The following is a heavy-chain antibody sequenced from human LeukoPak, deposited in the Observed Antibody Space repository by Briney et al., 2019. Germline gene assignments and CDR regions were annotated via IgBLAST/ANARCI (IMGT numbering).Heavy chain of an antibody. V-gene: IGHV4-4*07. CDR3: AREWAYDSSGTEAFDI. J-gene: IGHJ3*02. CDR1: GGSISSYY. CDR2: IYTSGST. Sequence: PSETLSLTCTVSGGSISSYYWSWIRQPAGKGLEWIGRIYTSGSTNYNPSLKSRVTMSVDTSKNQFSLKLSSVTAADTAVYYCAREWAYDSSGTEAFDIWGQGTMVTVSS. D-gene: IGHD3-22*01.